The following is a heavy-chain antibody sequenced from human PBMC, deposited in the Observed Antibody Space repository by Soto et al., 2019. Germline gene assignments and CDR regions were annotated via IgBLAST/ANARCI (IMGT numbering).Heavy chain of an antibody. Sequence: HPGGSLRLSCAASGFTFSSYGMHWVRQAPGKGLEWVAVISYDGSNKYYADSVKGRFTISRDNSKNTLYLQMNSLRAEDTAVYYCAKGSFGYYYDSRDEFDPWGQGTLVTVSS. CDR1: GFTFSSYG. J-gene: IGHJ5*02. CDR3: AKGSFGYYYDSRDEFDP. V-gene: IGHV3-30*18. CDR2: ISYDGSNK. D-gene: IGHD3-22*01.